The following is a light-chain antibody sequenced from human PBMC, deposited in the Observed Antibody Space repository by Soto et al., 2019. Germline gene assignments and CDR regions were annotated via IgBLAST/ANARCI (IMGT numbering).Light chain of an antibody. V-gene: IGLV2-14*01. CDR2: EVS. CDR1: RSDVGNYKY. CDR3: FSYTSSGTYV. J-gene: IGLJ1*01. Sequence: LAPVSGPLGQSSTFSCIGPRSDVGNYKYVSWYQQHPGKAPKLMIYEVSNRPSGVSNRFSGSKSGNTASLTISGLQAEDETDYYCFSYTSSGTYVFGTGTKVTVL.